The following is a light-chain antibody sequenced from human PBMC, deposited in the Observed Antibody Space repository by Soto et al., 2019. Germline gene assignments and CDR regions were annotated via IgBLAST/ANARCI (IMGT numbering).Light chain of an antibody. CDR2: DAS. CDR3: QQRSNWPRLT. CDR1: QNVSSY. V-gene: IGKV3-11*01. Sequence: EIVLTQSPATLSLSPGERATLSCRASQNVSSYLAWYQQKPGQAPRLLIYDASNRAIGIPARFSGSGAGTDFTLTISSLQPEDCAVYFCQQRSNWPRLTFGGGTKVEI. J-gene: IGKJ4*01.